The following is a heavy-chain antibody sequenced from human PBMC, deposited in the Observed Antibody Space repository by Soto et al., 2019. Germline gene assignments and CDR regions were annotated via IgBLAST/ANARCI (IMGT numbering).Heavy chain of an antibody. CDR2: IYYSGST. V-gene: IGHV4-31*03. CDR1: GGSISSGGDY. J-gene: IGHJ5*02. Sequence: QVQLHDSGPGLVKPSQTLSLTCTVSGGSISSGGDYWSWIRQHPGKGLEWIGYIYYSGSTYYNPSLKSRVTISVDTSKNQFSLKLSSVTAADTAVYYCARENSGYDGCFDPWGQGTLVTVSS. D-gene: IGHD5-12*01. CDR3: ARENSGYDGCFDP.